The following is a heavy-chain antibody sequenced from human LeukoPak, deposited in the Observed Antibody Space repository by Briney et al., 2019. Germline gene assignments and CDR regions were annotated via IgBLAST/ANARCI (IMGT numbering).Heavy chain of an antibody. V-gene: IGHV1-18*01. Sequence: ASMKVSCKASGYTFTSYGITWVRQAPGQGLEWMGWISGYNGNTNYAQKFQGRVTMTTDTSTSTLSMELRSLRPDDTAVYYCSREKGVVIFDYWGQGTLVTVSS. J-gene: IGHJ4*02. CDR2: ISGYNGNT. CDR1: GYTFTSYG. D-gene: IGHD3-22*01. CDR3: SREKGVVIFDY.